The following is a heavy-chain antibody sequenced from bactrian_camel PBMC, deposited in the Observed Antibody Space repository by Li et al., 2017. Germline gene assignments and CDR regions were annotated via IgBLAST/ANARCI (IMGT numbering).Heavy chain of an antibody. CDR3: AADGVNLQLARGYSY. CDR2: IQGDGRT. D-gene: IGHD6*01. V-gene: IGHV3S9*01. Sequence: QVQLVESGGGSVQAGGSQRLSCAASGFTRSIGCMGWFRQAPGKGREDVAGIQGDGRTRYADSVKGRFTISKENASTVTLQMDSLKPEDTAMYYCAADGVNLQLARGYSYWGQGTQVTVS. J-gene: IGHJ4*01. CDR1: GFTRSIGC.